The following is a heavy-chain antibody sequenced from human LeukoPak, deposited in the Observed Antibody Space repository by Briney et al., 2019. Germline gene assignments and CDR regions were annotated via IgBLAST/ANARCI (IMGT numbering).Heavy chain of an antibody. J-gene: IGHJ6*03. Sequence: AGGSLRLSCAASGFTFSDYDLNWVRQAPGKGLEWVSYITTSGSTIYYADSVRGRFTISRDNAKNSLYLQMNSLRAEDTAVYHRARASLVGAHYFYYYMDVWGKGTTVTVSS. V-gene: IGHV3-48*03. CDR3: ARASLVGAHYFYYYMDV. CDR2: ITTSGSTI. D-gene: IGHD1-26*01. CDR1: GFTFSDYD.